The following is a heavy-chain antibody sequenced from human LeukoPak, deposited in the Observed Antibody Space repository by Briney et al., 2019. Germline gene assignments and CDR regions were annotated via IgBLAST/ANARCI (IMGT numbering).Heavy chain of an antibody. CDR2: ISGSGGST. CDR1: GFTFSSYA. J-gene: IGHJ4*02. CDR3: AKDRGIFGVVLRLFDY. Sequence: GGSLRLSCAASGFTFSSYAMSWVRQAPGKGLEWVSAISGSGGSTYYADSVKGRFTISRDNSKNTLYLQMNSLRAEDTAVYYCAKDRGIFGVVLRLFDYWGQGTLVTVSS. D-gene: IGHD3-3*01. V-gene: IGHV3-23*01.